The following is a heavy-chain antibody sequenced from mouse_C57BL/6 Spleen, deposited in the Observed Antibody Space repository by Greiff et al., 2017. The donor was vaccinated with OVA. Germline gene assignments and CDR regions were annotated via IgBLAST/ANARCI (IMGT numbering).Heavy chain of an antibody. CDR1: GYTFTDYY. J-gene: IGHJ2*01. CDR2: IYPGSGNT. V-gene: IGHV1-76*01. Sequence: QVQLQQSGAELVRPGASVKLSCKASGYTFTDYYINWVKQRPGQGLEWIARIYPGSGNTYYNEKFKGKATLTAEKSSSTAYMQLSSLTSEDSAVYLCARWGGYYFDYWGQGTTLTVSS. CDR3: ARWGGYYFDY.